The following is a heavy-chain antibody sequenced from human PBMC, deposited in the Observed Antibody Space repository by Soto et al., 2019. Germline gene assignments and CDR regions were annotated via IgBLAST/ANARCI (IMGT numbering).Heavy chain of an antibody. CDR3: ARHGSC. Sequence: PSGTLSLTCPVSGVSLSATSYYWGWIRQSPGKRLEWIGSIYYSGNTYYNPSLKSRLTISVDSSKNQFSLNMTSVTAADTAVYYCARHGSCWGQGTLVTVSS. CDR2: IYYSGNT. V-gene: IGHV4-39*01. CDR1: GVSLSATSYY. J-gene: IGHJ4*02.